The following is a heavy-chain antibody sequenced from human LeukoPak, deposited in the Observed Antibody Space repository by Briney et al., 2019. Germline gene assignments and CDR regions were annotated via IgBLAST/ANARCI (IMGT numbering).Heavy chain of an antibody. J-gene: IGHJ4*02. Sequence: PGGSLRLSCAASGFTFSSYAMSWVRQAPGKGLEWVSAISGSGGSTYYADSVKGRFTISRDNSKNTLYLQMNSLRAEDTAVYYCAKLPYYDFWSGYLDYWGQGTLVTVSS. CDR2: ISGSGGST. D-gene: IGHD3-3*01. V-gene: IGHV3-23*01. CDR3: AKLPYYDFWSGYLDY. CDR1: GFTFSSYA.